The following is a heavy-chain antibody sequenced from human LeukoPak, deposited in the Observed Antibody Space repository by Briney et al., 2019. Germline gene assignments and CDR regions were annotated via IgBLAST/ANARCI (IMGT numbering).Heavy chain of an antibody. CDR3: ATGGPDIVVVPAAIGGDY. J-gene: IGHJ4*02. V-gene: IGHV3-23*01. D-gene: IGHD2-2*01. CDR1: GFTFSSYA. CDR2: ISGSGGST. Sequence: GGSLGLSCAASGFTFSSYAMSWVRQAPGKGLEWVSAISGSGGSTYYADSVKGRFTISRDNSKNTLYLQMNSLRAEDTAVYYCATGGPDIVVVPAAIGGDYWGQGTLVTVSS.